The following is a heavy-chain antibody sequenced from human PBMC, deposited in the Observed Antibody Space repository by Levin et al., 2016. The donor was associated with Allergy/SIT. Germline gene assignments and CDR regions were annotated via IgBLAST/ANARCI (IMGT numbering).Heavy chain of an antibody. D-gene: IGHD6-19*01. J-gene: IGHJ6*02. CDR3: ARGYIEAVVFYYYGMDV. CDR1: GGSISSSSYY. V-gene: IGHV4-39*01. Sequence: SETLSLTCTVSGGSISSSSYYWGWIRQPPGKGLEWIGSIYYSGSTYYNPSLKSRVTISVDTSKNQFSLKLSSVTAADTAVYYCARGYIEAVVFYYYGMDVWGQGTTVTVSS. CDR2: IYYSGST.